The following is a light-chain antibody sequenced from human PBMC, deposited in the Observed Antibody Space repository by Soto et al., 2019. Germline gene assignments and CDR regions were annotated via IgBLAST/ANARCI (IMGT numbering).Light chain of an antibody. CDR3: QQYNNYWT. Sequence: DIQMTQSPSTLSASVGDRVTITCRASQSINIWLAWYQQKPGKAPKVLIYDASSLKSGVPSRFSGRGSGTEFTLTINSLQPEDFATYYCQQYNNYWTFGQGTKVDIK. CDR2: DAS. V-gene: IGKV1-5*01. CDR1: QSINIW. J-gene: IGKJ1*01.